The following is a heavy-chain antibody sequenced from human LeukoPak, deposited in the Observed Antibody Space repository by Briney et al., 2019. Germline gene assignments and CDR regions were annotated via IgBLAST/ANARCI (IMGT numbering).Heavy chain of an antibody. Sequence: SQTLSLTCAISGDSFSSNSAAWHWIRQSPSRGLEWLGRTYYRSKWYNDYAVSVKSRITINPDTSKNQFSLQLNSVTPEDTAVYYCPKDVDFWSGYSYYFDYWGQGTLVTVSS. J-gene: IGHJ4*02. CDR2: TYYRSKWYN. V-gene: IGHV6-1*01. CDR1: GDSFSSNSAA. CDR3: PKDVDFWSGYSYYFDY. D-gene: IGHD3-3*01.